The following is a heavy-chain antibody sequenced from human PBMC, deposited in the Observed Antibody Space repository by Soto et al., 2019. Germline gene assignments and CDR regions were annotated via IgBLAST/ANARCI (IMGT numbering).Heavy chain of an antibody. Sequence: EVQLVESGGGLVQPGGSLRLSCAASGFTFSSYWMHWVRQAPGKGLVWVSRINSDGSSTTHADSVKGRFTISRDNAKNTLYLQMNSLGAEDTAVYHCARVTYDFWSGYYVGDRYDFWGQGTLVTVSS. CDR1: GFTFSSYW. D-gene: IGHD3-3*01. V-gene: IGHV3-74*01. J-gene: IGHJ4*02. CDR2: INSDGSST. CDR3: ARVTYDFWSGYYVGDRYDF.